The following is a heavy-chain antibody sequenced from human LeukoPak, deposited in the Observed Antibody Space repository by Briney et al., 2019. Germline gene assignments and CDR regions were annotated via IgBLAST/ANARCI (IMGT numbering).Heavy chain of an antibody. CDR2: INQDGSEK. Sequence: GGSLRLSCAASGFTFSSYWMSWVRQAPGKGLEWVANINQDGSEKYYVDSVKGRFTISRDNAKNSLYLQMNSLRAEDTAVYYCARSGDDYVWGSYRWIDYWGQGTLVTVSS. V-gene: IGHV3-7*01. J-gene: IGHJ4*02. D-gene: IGHD3-16*02. CDR3: ARSGDDYVWGSYRWIDY. CDR1: GFTFSSYW.